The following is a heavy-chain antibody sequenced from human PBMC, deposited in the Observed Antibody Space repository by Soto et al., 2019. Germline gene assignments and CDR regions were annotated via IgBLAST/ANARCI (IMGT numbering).Heavy chain of an antibody. V-gene: IGHV3-23*01. CDR3: AKGGYYSLFDI. D-gene: IGHD3-16*01. J-gene: IGHJ3*02. CDR1: GFPFSSYA. CDR2: ISGSGGRT. Sequence: GGSLRLSCVASGFPFSSYAMSWVRQTPGKGLEWVSGISGSGGRTYYADSVKGRFTISRDDSNNTLSLQMHILRVEDTAVYFCAKGGYYSLFDIWGQGTVVTVSS.